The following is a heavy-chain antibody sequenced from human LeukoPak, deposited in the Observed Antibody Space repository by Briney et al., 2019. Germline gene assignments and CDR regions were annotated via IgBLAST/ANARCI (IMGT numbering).Heavy chain of an antibody. CDR1: GYTLTELS. CDR2: FYPEDGET. V-gene: IGHV1-24*01. Sequence: ASVKVSCKVSGYTLTELSMHWVRQAPGKGHEWMGGFYPEDGETIYAQKFQGRVTMTEDTSTDTAYMELSSLRSEDTAVYYCATEGDCSSTSCYRRWFDPWGQGTLVTVSS. J-gene: IGHJ5*02. D-gene: IGHD2-2*01. CDR3: ATEGDCSSTSCYRRWFDP.